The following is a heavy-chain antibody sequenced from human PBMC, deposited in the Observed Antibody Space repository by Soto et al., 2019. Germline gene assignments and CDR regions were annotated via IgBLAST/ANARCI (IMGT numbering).Heavy chain of an antibody. D-gene: IGHD3-10*01. Sequence: SETLSLTCTVSGGSISSSSYYWGWIRQPPGKGLEWIGSIYYSGSTYYNPSLKSRVTISVDTSKNQFSLKLSFVTAADTAVYYCARTAYYYGSGSPPFDYWGQGTLVTVSS. CDR2: IYYSGST. V-gene: IGHV4-39*01. J-gene: IGHJ4*02. CDR3: ARTAYYYGSGSPPFDY. CDR1: GGSISSSSYY.